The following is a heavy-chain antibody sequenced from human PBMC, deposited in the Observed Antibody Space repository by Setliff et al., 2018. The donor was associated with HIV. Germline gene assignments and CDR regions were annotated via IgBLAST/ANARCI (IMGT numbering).Heavy chain of an antibody. CDR1: GYSFTTYW. J-gene: IGHJ3*02. V-gene: IGHV5-51*01. CDR3: ARPLYNRCSDACHI. D-gene: IGHD1-1*01. CDR2: IYPVDSDT. Sequence: GESLKISCKASGYSFTTYWIGRVRQMPGKGLEWKGLIYPVDSDTRYSPSFQGQVTISADKYITTAYLQWSSLKASDTSMYYCARPLYNRCSDACHIWGQGTMVTGSS.